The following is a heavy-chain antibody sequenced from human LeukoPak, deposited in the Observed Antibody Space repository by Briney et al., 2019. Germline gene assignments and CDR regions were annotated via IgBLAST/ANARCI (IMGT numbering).Heavy chain of an antibody. CDR3: AKGDHSSCYSVAHY. J-gene: IGHJ4*01. V-gene: IGHV3-21*01. CDR1: GFTFSSYS. CDR2: ISSSSTYM. Sequence: GGSLRLSCAASGFTFSSYSMNWVRQAPGKGLEWVSSISSSSTYMYYADSVKGRFTISRDNAKNSLYLQMNSLRAEDTAVYYCAKGDHSSCYSVAHYWGHGTLVTVSS. D-gene: IGHD2-15*01.